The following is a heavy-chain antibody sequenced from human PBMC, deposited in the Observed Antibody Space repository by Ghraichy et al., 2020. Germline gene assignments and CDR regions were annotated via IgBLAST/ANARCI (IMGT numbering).Heavy chain of an antibody. CDR1: GFTFDDYG. Sequence: LSLTCAASGFTFDDYGMSWVRQAPGKGLEWVSGINWNGGSTGYADSVKGRFTISRDNAKNSLYLQMNSLRAEDTALYHCAREGAAAGTEFDPWGQGTLVTVSS. D-gene: IGHD6-13*01. J-gene: IGHJ5*02. CDR3: AREGAAAGTEFDP. V-gene: IGHV3-20*01. CDR2: INWNGGST.